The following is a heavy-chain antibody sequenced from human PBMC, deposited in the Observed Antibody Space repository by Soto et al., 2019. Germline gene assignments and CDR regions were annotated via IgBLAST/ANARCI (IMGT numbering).Heavy chain of an antibody. D-gene: IGHD3-22*01. CDR3: ARGWGYDSNDYYYAY. CDR2: IIPIFGTA. Sequence: QVQLVQSGAEVRKPGSSVKVSCKASGGTFSRHAISWVRQAPGHGLEWMGGIIPIFGTANHAQKFQGRVTIIADESTSTDYMELSSLRSEDTAMYYCARGWGYDSNDYYYAYWGQGTLVIVSS. V-gene: IGHV1-69*01. J-gene: IGHJ4*02. CDR1: GGTFSRHA.